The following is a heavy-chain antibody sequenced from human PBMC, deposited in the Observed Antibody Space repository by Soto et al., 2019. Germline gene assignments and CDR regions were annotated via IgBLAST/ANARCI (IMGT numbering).Heavy chain of an antibody. Sequence: SLRLSCAASGFTFSSYWMHWVRQAPGKGLVWVARISGDGSNTGYADSVKGRFTISRDNAENTLYLQMSSLRSDDTAVYYCARHKDPQLLWPRSGMDVWGQGTTVTVS. J-gene: IGHJ6*02. D-gene: IGHD2-2*01. V-gene: IGHV3-74*01. CDR3: ARHKDPQLLWPRSGMDV. CDR1: GFTFSSYW. CDR2: ISGDGSNT.